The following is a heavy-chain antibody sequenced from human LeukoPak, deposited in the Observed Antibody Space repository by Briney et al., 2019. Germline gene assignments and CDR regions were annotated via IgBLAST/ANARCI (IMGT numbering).Heavy chain of an antibody. V-gene: IGHV4-39*01. CDR2: IYYSGST. Sequence: SETLSLTCTVSGGSISSSSYYWGWIRQPPGKGLEWVGSIYYSGSTYYNPSLKGRVTISVDTSKNQFSLKLSSVTAADTAVYYCASRYYDFWSGYQGAFGYWGQGTLVTVSS. CDR1: GGSISSSSYY. CDR3: ASRYYDFWSGYQGAFGY. D-gene: IGHD3-3*01. J-gene: IGHJ4*02.